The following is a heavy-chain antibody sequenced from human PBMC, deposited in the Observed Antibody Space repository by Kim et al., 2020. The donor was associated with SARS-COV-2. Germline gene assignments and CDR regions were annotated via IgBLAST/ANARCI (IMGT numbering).Heavy chain of an antibody. Sequence: DFAISVQGRITIIPETSKNQFSLQLNSVSPEDTAVYYCARGPATLSRAFDIWGQGTLVTVSS. CDR3: ARGPATLSRAFDI. J-gene: IGHJ3*02. V-gene: IGHV6-1*01.